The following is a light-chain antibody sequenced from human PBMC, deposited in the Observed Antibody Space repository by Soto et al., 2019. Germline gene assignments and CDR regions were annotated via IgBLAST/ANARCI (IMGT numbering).Light chain of an antibody. CDR3: QQRSSWPIT. J-gene: IGKJ5*01. Sequence: VSRQSLGTLPLTPGERATLSCRASQTLSNSFIAWYQQKPGQAPRLLIYDTSSRATGVPDRYSASGSGTDFTLTISRLEPEDFAVYYCQQRSSWPITFGQGTRLEIK. V-gene: IGKV3D-20*02. CDR2: DTS. CDR1: QTLSNSF.